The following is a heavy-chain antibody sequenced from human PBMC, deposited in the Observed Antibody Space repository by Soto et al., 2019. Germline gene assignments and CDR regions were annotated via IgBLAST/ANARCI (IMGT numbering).Heavy chain of an antibody. Sequence: GGSLRLSCAASGFTFSSYIMHWVRQAPGKGLEWVAAISSDGSNSGSLDSVRGRFSISRDNSDNTLYLQMTSLSPEDSAVYFCARDRIQLWFCVGAFDVWGHGTMVTVSS. J-gene: IGHJ3*01. V-gene: IGHV3-30-3*01. CDR2: ISSDGSNS. CDR3: ARDRIQLWFCVGAFDV. CDR1: GFTFSSYI. D-gene: IGHD5-18*01.